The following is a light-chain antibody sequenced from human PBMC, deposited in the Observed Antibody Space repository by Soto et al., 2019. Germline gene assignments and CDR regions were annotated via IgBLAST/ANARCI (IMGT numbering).Light chain of an antibody. V-gene: IGKV1-39*01. J-gene: IGKJ5*01. CDR3: QQRYSTPYT. CDR2: AAS. Sequence: DIQMTQSPSTLSASVGDRVSITCQASQSISSWLAWYQQKPGKAPKLLISAASTLQSGVPSMFSGSGSGTDFSLTISSLQHEDFATYYCQQRYSTPYTFGQGTRPEIK. CDR1: QSISSW.